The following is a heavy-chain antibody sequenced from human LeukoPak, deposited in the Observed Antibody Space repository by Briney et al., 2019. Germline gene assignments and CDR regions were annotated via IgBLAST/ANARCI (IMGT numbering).Heavy chain of an antibody. CDR3: ARAGIAAAGRVSDYYGMDV. CDR1: GGSISSGDYY. V-gene: IGHV4-30-4*01. D-gene: IGHD6-13*01. Sequence: SQTLSLTCTVSGGSISSGDYYWSCIRQPPGKGLEWIGYIYYSGSTYYNPSLKSRVTISVDTSKNQFSLKLSSVTAADTAVYYCARAGIAAAGRVSDYYGMDVWGQGTTVTVSS. J-gene: IGHJ6*02. CDR2: IYYSGST.